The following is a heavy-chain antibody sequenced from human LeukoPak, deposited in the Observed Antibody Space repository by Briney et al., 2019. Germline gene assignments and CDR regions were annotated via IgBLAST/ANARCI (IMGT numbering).Heavy chain of an antibody. V-gene: IGHV4-39*01. CDR3: ARAVVRAAAGTGWFDP. J-gene: IGHJ5*02. D-gene: IGHD6-13*01. CDR1: GGSISSSSYY. CDR2: IYYSGST. Sequence: PSETLSLTCTVSGGSISSSSYYWGWIRQPPGKGLEWIGSIYYSGSTYYNPSLKSRITISVDTSKNQFSLKLSSVTAADTAVYYCARAVVRAAAGTGWFDPRGQGTLVTVSS.